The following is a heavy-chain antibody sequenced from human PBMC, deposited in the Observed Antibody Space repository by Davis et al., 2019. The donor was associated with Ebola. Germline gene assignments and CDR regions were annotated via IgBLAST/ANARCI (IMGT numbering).Heavy chain of an antibody. J-gene: IGHJ4*02. CDR3: AKAPSIAVAGTGGYFDY. CDR1: GFTFSSYA. CDR2: ISGSGGST. D-gene: IGHD6-19*01. Sequence: GESLKISCAASGFTFSSYAMSWVRQAPGKGLEWVSAISGSGGSTYYADSVKGRFTISRDNSKNTLYLQMNSLRAEDTAVYYCAKAPSIAVAGTGGYFDYWGQGTLVTVSS. V-gene: IGHV3-23*01.